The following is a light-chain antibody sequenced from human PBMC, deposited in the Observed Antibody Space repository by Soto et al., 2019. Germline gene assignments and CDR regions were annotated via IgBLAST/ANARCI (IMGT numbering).Light chain of an antibody. V-gene: IGKV3-15*01. CDR2: GAS. J-gene: IGKJ4*01. Sequence: VMTQSPATLSVSPGERVTLSCRASQSVSTNLAWYQQKPGQAPRLLIYGASTRATGIPARFSGSGSVTEFTLTISSLQSEDFAVYYCQQSNNWPPLTFGGGTKVEIK. CDR3: QQSNNWPPLT. CDR1: QSVSTN.